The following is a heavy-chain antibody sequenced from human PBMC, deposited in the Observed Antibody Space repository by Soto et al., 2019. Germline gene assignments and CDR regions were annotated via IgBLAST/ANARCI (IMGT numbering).Heavy chain of an antibody. D-gene: IGHD4-4*01. J-gene: IGHJ4*02. Sequence: VQLQQWGAGLLKPSETLSLTCAVYGGSFRGYHWSWFRQPPGKGLEWIGETNPSGSINYNPSLKRLVSISVDTSKNQFSLNLSSVTAADTAVYYCATFVGATTVTRGSPRDYRGQGTLVTVSS. CDR3: ATFVGATTVTRGSPRDY. CDR2: TNPSGSI. CDR1: GGSFRGYH. V-gene: IGHV4-34*01.